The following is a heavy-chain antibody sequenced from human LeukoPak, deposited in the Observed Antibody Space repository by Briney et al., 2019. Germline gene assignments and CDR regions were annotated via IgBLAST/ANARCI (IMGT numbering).Heavy chain of an antibody. CDR3: AKDHGYCSGGSCLY. Sequence: GGSLRLSCAASGFTFSTNGMHWVRQAPGKGLEWVEFIRYDGSNKYYADSVKGRFTISRDNSKNTLYLQMNSLRAEDTAVYYCAKDHGYCSGGSCLYWGQGTLVTVSS. J-gene: IGHJ4*02. CDR2: IRYDGSNK. D-gene: IGHD2-15*01. CDR1: GFTFSTNG. V-gene: IGHV3-30*02.